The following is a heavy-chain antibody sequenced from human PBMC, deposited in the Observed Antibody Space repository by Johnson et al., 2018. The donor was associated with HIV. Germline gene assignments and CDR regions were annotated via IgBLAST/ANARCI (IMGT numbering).Heavy chain of an antibody. CDR3: TRGEGGYFYDSSGYYHRPDDAFEI. V-gene: IGHV3-30*04. J-gene: IGHJ3*02. D-gene: IGHD3-22*01. CDR2: ISYDGKNK. CDR1: GFTFSNYI. Sequence: QVQLVESGGGVVQPGTSLRLSCAISGFTFSNYIMHWVRQAPGKGPEWVAGISYDGKNKDYGQSVRGRVTISRDNSKSTLILQMDSLRADDTAVYYCTRGEGGYFYDSSGYYHRPDDAFEIWGQGTMVTVSS.